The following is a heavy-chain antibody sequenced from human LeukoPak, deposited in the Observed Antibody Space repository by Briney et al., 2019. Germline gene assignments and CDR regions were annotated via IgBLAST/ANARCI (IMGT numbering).Heavy chain of an antibody. CDR1: GFSFSSSR. D-gene: IGHD3-22*01. J-gene: IGHJ4*02. CDR2: ISSSGRFI. Sequence: GGSLRLSCAASGFSFSSSRLNWVRQAPGKGLEWVSSISSSGRFIYYEDSVKGRFTVSRDNADNSLYVQMNRLRGEDTAMYYCAKVGIDRSDPGRLNYYLDYWGQGALVTVSS. CDR3: AKVGIDRSDPGRLNYYLDY. V-gene: IGHV3-21*01.